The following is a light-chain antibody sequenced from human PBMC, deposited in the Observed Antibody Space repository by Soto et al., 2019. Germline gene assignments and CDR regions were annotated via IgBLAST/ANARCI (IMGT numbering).Light chain of an antibody. CDR3: QQAYSFPIT. CDR2: AAS. Sequence: IQVAPPPSSVFSFVGGRVTLSCRASQDIAGYLAWYQHKPGRAPELLIHAASSLQSGVPSRFSGSGSGTDFTLTINSLQPEDFATYYCQQAYSFPITFGQGTRLEIK. CDR1: QDIAGY. J-gene: IGKJ5*01. V-gene: IGKV1D-12*01.